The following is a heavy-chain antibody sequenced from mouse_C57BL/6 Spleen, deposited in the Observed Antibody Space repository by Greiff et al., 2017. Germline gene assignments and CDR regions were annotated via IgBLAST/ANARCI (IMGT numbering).Heavy chain of an antibody. D-gene: IGHD1-1*01. V-gene: IGHV5-6*01. Sequence: EVKLMESGGDLVKPGGSLKLSCAASGFTFSSYGMSWVRQTPDKRLEWVATISSGGSYTYYPDSVKGRFTISRDNAKNTLYLQMSSLKSEDTAMYYCARHYDGRSYDWYFDVWGTGTTVTVSS. CDR3: ARHYDGRSYDWYFDV. J-gene: IGHJ1*03. CDR1: GFTFSSYG. CDR2: ISSGGSYT.